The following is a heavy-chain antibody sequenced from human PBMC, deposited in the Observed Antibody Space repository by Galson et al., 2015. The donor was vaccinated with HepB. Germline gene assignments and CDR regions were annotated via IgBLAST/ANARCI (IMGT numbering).Heavy chain of an antibody. Sequence: PALVKPTQTLTLTCTFSGFSLKSHGVAVGWIRQPPGKALEWLALVYWDDDKRYSPSLNNRLTIIKDTSKNQVVLTMTNVDPVDTATYFCVHQYFYGPTSSNYFDTWGQGTLVTVSS. D-gene: IGHD2/OR15-2a*01. CDR3: VHQYFYGPTSSNYFDT. CDR1: GFSLKSHGVA. V-gene: IGHV2-5*02. J-gene: IGHJ5*02. CDR2: VYWDDDK.